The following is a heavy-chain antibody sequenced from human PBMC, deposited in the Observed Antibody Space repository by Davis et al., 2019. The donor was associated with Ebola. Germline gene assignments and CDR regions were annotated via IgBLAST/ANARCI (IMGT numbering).Heavy chain of an antibody. CDR3: AKGFERWDY. CDR1: GFTFSSYA. J-gene: IGHJ4*02. CDR2: ISGSGGST. V-gene: IGHV3-23*01. Sequence: GESLKISCAASGFTFSSYAMSWVRQAPGKGLEWVSAISGSGGSTYYADSVKGRFTISRDNSKNTLYLQMNSLRAEDTAVYYCAKGFERWDYWGQGTLVTVSS.